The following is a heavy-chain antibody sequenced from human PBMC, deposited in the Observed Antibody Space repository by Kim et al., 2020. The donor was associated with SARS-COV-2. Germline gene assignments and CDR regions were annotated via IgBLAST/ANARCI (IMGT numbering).Heavy chain of an antibody. V-gene: IGHV4-39*01. Sequence: SETLSLTCTVSGGSISSSRYYWGWVRQPPGKGLEWIATLYYTGRTYYNPSLESRVTLSVDTSKNGVSLKLTSVTAADTAVYYCARQTSSRFGDDTDCWG. CDR1: GGSISSSRYY. CDR2: LYYTGRT. CDR3: ARQTSSRFGDDTDC. D-gene: IGHD3-10*01. J-gene: IGHJ4*01.